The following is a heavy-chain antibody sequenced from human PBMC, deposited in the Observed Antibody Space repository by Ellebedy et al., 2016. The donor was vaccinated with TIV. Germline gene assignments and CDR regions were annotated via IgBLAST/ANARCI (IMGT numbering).Heavy chain of an antibody. J-gene: IGHJ4*02. CDR1: GFTFSSYW. Sequence: GESLKISCAASGFTFSSYWMYWVRQAPVKGLVWVSRINSDGSSTTYADSVKGRFTISRDDAKNTLYLQMDSLGAEDTAVYYCARGDGGNILRYWGQGTPVTGSS. CDR2: INSDGSST. V-gene: IGHV3-74*01. D-gene: IGHD2-21*01. CDR3: ARGDGGNILRY.